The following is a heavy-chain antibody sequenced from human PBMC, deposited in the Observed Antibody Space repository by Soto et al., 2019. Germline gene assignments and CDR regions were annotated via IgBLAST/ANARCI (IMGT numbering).Heavy chain of an antibody. D-gene: IGHD3-16*02. Sequence: SETLSLTCAVSGGSISSGGYSWSWIRQPPGKGLEWIGYIYHSGSTNYNPSLKSRVTISVDKSKNQFSLKLSSVTAADTAVYYCARVPALYDYFRGSYRLHAFDIWGQGTMVTVSS. CDR1: GGSISSGGYS. CDR2: IYHSGST. CDR3: ARVPALYDYFRGSYRLHAFDI. V-gene: IGHV4-30-2*01. J-gene: IGHJ3*02.